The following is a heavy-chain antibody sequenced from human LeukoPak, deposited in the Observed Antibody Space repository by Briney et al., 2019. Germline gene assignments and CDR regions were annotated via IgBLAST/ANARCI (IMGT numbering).Heavy chain of an antibody. CDR3: AREGVTIFGVVMPYYFDY. Sequence: GGSLRLSCAASGFTFSSYSMNWVRQAPGKGLEWVSSISGRSSYIYYADSVRGRFTISRDNAKNSLYLQMNSLRAEDTAVYYCAREGVTIFGVVMPYYFDYWGQGTLVTVSS. CDR2: ISGRSSYI. CDR1: GFTFSSYS. J-gene: IGHJ4*02. V-gene: IGHV3-21*01. D-gene: IGHD3-3*01.